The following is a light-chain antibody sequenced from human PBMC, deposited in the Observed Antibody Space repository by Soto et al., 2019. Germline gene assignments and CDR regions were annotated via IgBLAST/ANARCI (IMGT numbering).Light chain of an antibody. Sequence: EIVMTQSPATLSVSPGEGATLSCRASQSAGRDLAWYQQKPGQAPRLLIYGASTRATGIPARFTGSGSGTEFTLAINSLQSEGFAVYWCQQYNTWPPTFGPGTTVDIK. CDR3: QQYNTWPPT. J-gene: IGKJ3*01. V-gene: IGKV3-15*01. CDR2: GAS. CDR1: QSAGRD.